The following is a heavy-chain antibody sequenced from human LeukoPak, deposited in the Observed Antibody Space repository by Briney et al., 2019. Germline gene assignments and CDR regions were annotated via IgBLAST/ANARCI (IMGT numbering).Heavy chain of an antibody. CDR1: GYTFTSYA. Sequence: ASVKVSCMASGYTFTSYAMNWVRQAPGQGLEWMGWINPNSGGTNYAQKFQGRVTMTRDTSISTAYMELSRLRSDDTAVYYCAREDYKGLGYWGQGTLVTVSS. CDR2: INPNSGGT. D-gene: IGHD4-11*01. V-gene: IGHV1-2*02. CDR3: AREDYKGLGY. J-gene: IGHJ4*02.